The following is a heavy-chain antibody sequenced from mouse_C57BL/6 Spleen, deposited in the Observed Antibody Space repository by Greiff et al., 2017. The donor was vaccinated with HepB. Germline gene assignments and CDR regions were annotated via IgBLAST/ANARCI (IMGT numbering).Heavy chain of an antibody. J-gene: IGHJ2*01. V-gene: IGHV1-52*01. Sequence: VQLQQPGAELVRPGSSVKLSCKASGYTFTSYWMHWVKQRPIQGLEWIGNIDPSDSETHYNQKFKDKATLTVDKSSSTAYMQLSSLTSEDSAVYYCASGPYGSNPLDYWGQGTTLTVSS. D-gene: IGHD1-1*01. CDR2: IDPSDSET. CDR3: ASGPYGSNPLDY. CDR1: GYTFTSYW.